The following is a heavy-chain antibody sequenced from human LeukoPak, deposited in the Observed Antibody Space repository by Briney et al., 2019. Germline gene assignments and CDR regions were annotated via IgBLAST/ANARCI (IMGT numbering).Heavy chain of an antibody. D-gene: IGHD2-2*01. CDR2: IGGSGDNT. CDR3: AKDRSCSGSSCNVGS. J-gene: IGHJ3*01. Sequence: GGSLRLSCAASGFGFSSYSMSWVRQAPGKGLEWVSAIGGSGDNTYYPDSVKGRFTISRDNSKNTLFLQMNSLRAEDTAVYYCAKDRSCSGSSCNVGSWGQGTMVTVSS. CDR1: GFGFSSYS. V-gene: IGHV3-23*01.